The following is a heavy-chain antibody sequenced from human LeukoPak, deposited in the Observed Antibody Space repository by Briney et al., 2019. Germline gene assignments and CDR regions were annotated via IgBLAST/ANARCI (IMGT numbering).Heavy chain of an antibody. CDR2: IYHSGST. J-gene: IGHJ4*02. CDR1: GASISSYY. Sequence: SETLSLTCSVSGASISSYYWSWVRQPPGKGLEWIAYIYHSGSTSYNPALKSRVTISLDTSKSQFSLKLSSVTAADTAIYYCARSPYYDRDGYQFDYWGQATLVTVSS. V-gene: IGHV4-59*08. CDR3: ARSPYYDRDGYQFDY. D-gene: IGHD5-24*01.